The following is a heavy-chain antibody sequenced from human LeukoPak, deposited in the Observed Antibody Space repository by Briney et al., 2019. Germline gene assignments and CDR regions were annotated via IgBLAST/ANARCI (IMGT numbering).Heavy chain of an antibody. CDR1: GFTLSTYA. CDR3: TRDPRHFDS. CDR2: TSSSDAGT. Sequence: GGSLRLSCAASGFTLSTYAMSWVRQTPGKGLEWVAATSSSDAGTYHADSVRGRFTISRDNSKNTLYLQMSSLGVEDTAVYYCTRDPRHFDSCGQGTLVTVSS. V-gene: IGHV3-23*01. J-gene: IGHJ5*01. D-gene: IGHD6-6*01.